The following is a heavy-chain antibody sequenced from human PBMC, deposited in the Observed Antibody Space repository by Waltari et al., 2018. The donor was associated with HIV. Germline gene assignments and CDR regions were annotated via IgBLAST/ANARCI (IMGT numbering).Heavy chain of an antibody. V-gene: IGHV4-59*01. J-gene: IGHJ5*02. D-gene: IGHD2-2*01. CDR2: IYYSGST. CDR1: GGSISSYY. Sequence: QVQLQESGLGLVKPSETLSLTCTVSGGSISSYYWSWIRQPPGKGLEWIGYIYYSGSTHYTPARKSRVTISVDPSKNQFSLKLSSVTAADTAVYYCASTAPDCSSTSCYAGHWFDPWGQGTLVTVSS. CDR3: ASTAPDCSSTSCYAGHWFDP.